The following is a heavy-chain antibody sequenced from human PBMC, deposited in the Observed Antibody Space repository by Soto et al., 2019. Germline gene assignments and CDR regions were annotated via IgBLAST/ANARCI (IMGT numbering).Heavy chain of an antibody. CDR3: AKGKRRFGELLSHYYYYMDV. Sequence: GESLKISCKGSGYSFTSYWIGWVRQMPGKGLEWMGIIYPGDSDTRYSPSFQGQVTISADKSISTAYLQWSSLKASDTAVYYCAKGKRRFGELLSHYYYYMDVWGKGTTVTVSS. CDR1: GYSFTSYW. CDR2: IYPGDSDT. J-gene: IGHJ6*03. V-gene: IGHV5-51*01. D-gene: IGHD3-10*01.